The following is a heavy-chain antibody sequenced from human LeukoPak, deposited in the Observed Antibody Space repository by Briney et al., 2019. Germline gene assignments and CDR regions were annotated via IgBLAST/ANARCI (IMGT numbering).Heavy chain of an antibody. CDR2: ISYDGSNK. J-gene: IGHJ3*02. CDR3: AKDFDYYDLLSAFDI. CDR1: GFTFSSYA. D-gene: IGHD3-22*01. Sequence: GGSLRLSCAASGFTFSSYAMHWVRQAPGKGLEWVAVISYDGSNKYYADSVKGRFTISRDNSKNTLYLQMNSLRAEDTAVYYCAKDFDYYDLLSAFDIWGQGTTVTVSS. V-gene: IGHV3-30-3*01.